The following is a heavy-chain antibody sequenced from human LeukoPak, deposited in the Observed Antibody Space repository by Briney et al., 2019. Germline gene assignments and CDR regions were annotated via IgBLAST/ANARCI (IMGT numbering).Heavy chain of an antibody. Sequence: SETLALTCTVSGGSISSSSYYWGWIRQPPGKGLEWIGSIYYSGSTYYNPSRKSRVTISVDTSKNQFSLKLSSVTAADTAVYYCARHLASDDAFDIWGQGTMVTVSS. J-gene: IGHJ3*02. CDR2: IYYSGST. V-gene: IGHV4-39*01. CDR3: ARHLASDDAFDI. CDR1: GGSISSSSYY.